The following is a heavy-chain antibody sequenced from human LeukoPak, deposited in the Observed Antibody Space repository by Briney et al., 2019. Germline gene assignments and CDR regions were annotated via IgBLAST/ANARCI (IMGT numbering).Heavy chain of an antibody. V-gene: IGHV4-30-4*01. CDR3: ARDVLGSSMTNWFDP. D-gene: IGHD6-13*01. J-gene: IGHJ5*02. CDR1: GGSISSGDYY. CDR2: IYYSGST. Sequence: PSETLSLTCTVSGGSISSGDYYWSWIRLPPGKGLEWIGYIYYSGSTYYNPSLKSRVTISVDTSKNQFSLKLSSVTAADTAVYYCARDVLGSSMTNWFDPWGQGTLVTVSS.